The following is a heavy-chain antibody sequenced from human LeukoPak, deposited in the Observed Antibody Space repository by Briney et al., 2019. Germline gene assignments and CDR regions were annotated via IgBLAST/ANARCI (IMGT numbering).Heavy chain of an antibody. Sequence: GGSLRLSCAASGFTFSSYWMNWARQAPGKGLEWVASINHNGNVNYYVDSVKGRFTISRDNAKNSLYLQMSNLRAEDTAVYYCARDLPDYYYGMDVWGQGTTVTVSS. V-gene: IGHV3-7*03. CDR2: INHNGNVN. J-gene: IGHJ6*02. CDR3: ARDLPDYYYGMDV. CDR1: GFTFSSYW.